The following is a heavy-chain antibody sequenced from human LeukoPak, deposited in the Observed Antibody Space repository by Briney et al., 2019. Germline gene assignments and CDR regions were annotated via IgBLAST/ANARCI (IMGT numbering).Heavy chain of an antibody. V-gene: IGHV4-38-2*02. Sequence: SETLSLTCTVSGYSISSGYYWGWIRQSPGKGLEWIGNIYHSGRSYYNPSPKSRVTISVDTSKNYFSLKLSSVTAADTAVYYCARDCSSSWYSYDYWGQGTLVTVSS. D-gene: IGHD6-13*01. J-gene: IGHJ4*02. CDR2: IYHSGRS. CDR3: ARDCSSSWYSYDY. CDR1: GYSISSGYY.